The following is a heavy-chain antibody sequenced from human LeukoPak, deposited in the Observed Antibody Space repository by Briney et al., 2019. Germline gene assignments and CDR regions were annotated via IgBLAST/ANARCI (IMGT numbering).Heavy chain of an antibody. D-gene: IGHD3-10*01. V-gene: IGHV3-33*03. CDR2: IWYDGSNK. CDR3: ARSFSMVRGVTLDY. CDR1: GFTFSSYG. Sequence: GRSLRLSCAASGFTFSSYGMHWVRQAPGKGLEWVAVIWYDGSNKYYADSVKGRFTISRDNAKNSLYLQMNSLRAEDTAVYYCARSFSMVRGVTLDYWGQGTLVTVSS. J-gene: IGHJ4*02.